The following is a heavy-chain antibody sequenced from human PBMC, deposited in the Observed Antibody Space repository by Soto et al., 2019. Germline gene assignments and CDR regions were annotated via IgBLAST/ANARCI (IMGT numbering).Heavy chain of an antibody. Sequence: QVQLQESGPGLVKPSQTLSLTCTVSGGSINTVNYWWSWIRQSPDMGPEWIGHIYDGGNTYNNPSHERRAAMSVDTSKHQFPLALSSVSAADAAVYYCARGPSGDKVDSWGQGTLVTVSS. V-gene: IGHV4-30-4*01. CDR1: GGSINTVNYW. D-gene: IGHD7-27*01. CDR3: ARGPSGDKVDS. CDR2: IYDGGNT. J-gene: IGHJ4*02.